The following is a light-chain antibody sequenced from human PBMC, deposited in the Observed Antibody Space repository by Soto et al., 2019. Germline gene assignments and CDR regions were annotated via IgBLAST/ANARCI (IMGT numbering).Light chain of an antibody. J-gene: IGKJ1*01. CDR1: QSLVHRDGATY. CDR2: RVS. V-gene: IGKV2-24*01. Sequence: DIVMTQTALSSPVSLGQPASISCRASQSLVHRDGATYLNWLHQRPGQPPKLLISRVSIRVSGVTDRFSGSGAGTDFTLTISSVEAEDVGLYYCMQATQFPRTFGQGTKVEV. CDR3: MQATQFPRT.